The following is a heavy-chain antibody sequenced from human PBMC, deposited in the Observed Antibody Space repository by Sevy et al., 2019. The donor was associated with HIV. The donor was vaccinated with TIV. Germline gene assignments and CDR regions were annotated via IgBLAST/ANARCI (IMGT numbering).Heavy chain of an antibody. CDR3: ARGLERYCSGGSCYFRPYFDY. CDR2: ISSSSSYI. J-gene: IGHJ4*02. Sequence: GGSLRLSCAASGFTFSSYSMNWVRQAPGKGLEWVSSISSSSSYIYYADSVKGRFTIPRDNAKNSLYLQMNRLRAEETAVYYCARGLERYCSGGSCYFRPYFDYWGRGTLVTVSS. CDR1: GFTFSSYS. D-gene: IGHD2-15*01. V-gene: IGHV3-21*01.